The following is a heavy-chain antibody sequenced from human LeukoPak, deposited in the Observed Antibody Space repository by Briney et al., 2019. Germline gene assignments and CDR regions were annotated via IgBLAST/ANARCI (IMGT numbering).Heavy chain of an antibody. CDR2: IKQDGSEK. Sequence: PGGSLRLSCAASGLTFSNYWMSWVRQAPGKGLEWVATIKQDGSEKYYVDSVKGRFTISRDNAKKSLYLQMNSLRAEDTAVYYCARLSYYFSVWGQGTMVTVSS. CDR3: ARLSYYFSV. J-gene: IGHJ3*01. D-gene: IGHD3-10*01. CDR1: GLTFSNYW. V-gene: IGHV3-7*04.